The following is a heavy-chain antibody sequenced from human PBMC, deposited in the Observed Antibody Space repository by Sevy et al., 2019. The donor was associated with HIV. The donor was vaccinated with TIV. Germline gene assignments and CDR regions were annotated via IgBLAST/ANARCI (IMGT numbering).Heavy chain of an antibody. D-gene: IGHD5-12*01. CDR3: TKDEAYTVATSYYFDY. CDR2: INPNSGGT. J-gene: IGHJ4*02. V-gene: IGHV1-2*02. CDR1: GYTFTGYY. Sequence: ASVKVSCKASGYTFTGYYLHWVRQAPGQGLEWMGWINPNSGGTNYAPKFQGRVTMTRDTSISTASMELSRLRSDDTAVYYCTKDEAYTVATSYYFDYWGQGTLVTVSS.